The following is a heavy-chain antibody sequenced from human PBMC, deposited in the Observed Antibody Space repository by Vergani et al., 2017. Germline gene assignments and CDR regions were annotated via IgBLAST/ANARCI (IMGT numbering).Heavy chain of an antibody. J-gene: IGHJ3*02. CDR2: IYPGDSDT. CDR3: AREVVGEYSSSYGAFEI. CDR1: GYSFTSYW. D-gene: IGHD6-6*01. V-gene: IGHV5-51*01. Sequence: EVQLVQSGAEVKKPGESLKISCKGSGYSFTSYWIGWVRQMPGKGLEWMGNIYPGDSDTRYSPSFQGQVTISADKSISTAYRQWSSLKASDTAMYYCAREVVGEYSSSYGAFEIWGQGTMVTVSS.